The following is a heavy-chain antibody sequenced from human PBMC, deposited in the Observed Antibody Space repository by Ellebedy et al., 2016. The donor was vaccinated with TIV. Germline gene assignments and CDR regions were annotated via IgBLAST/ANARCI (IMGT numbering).Heavy chain of an antibody. J-gene: IGHJ2*01. Sequence: MPSETLSLTCTVSGGSISSYYWSWIRQPPGKGLEWIASIYYTGSANYSPSLKSRVTISVDTSKNQISLTLMTSVSAADTAVYYCARVAITAAVGGGYFDLWGRGTLVTVSS. CDR3: ARVAITAAVGGGYFDL. CDR1: GGSISSYY. D-gene: IGHD6-13*01. CDR2: IYYTGSA. V-gene: IGHV4-59*01.